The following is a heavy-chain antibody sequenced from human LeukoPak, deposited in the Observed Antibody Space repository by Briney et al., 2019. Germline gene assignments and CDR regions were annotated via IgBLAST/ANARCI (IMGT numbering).Heavy chain of an antibody. CDR1: GFSFSSDG. Sequence: GGSLRLSCAASGFSFSSDGMSWVRQAPGKGLEWVSDISGSGLNTYYADSVKGRFTISRDNSKSTLYLQMNSLRADDTAVYYCAKWTPHWYFDLWGRGTLVAVSS. CDR2: ISGSGLNT. CDR3: AKWTPHWYFDL. D-gene: IGHD3/OR15-3a*01. V-gene: IGHV3-23*01. J-gene: IGHJ2*01.